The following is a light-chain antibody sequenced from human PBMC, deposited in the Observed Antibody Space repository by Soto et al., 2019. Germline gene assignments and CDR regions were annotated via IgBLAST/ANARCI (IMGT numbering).Light chain of an antibody. V-gene: IGKV1-5*03. CDR3: QQYNSYPLN. CDR2: KAS. CDR1: QSISGG. J-gene: IGKJ4*01. Sequence: DIQLTQSPSTLSASVGDRVSITCRASQSISGGLAWYQKKPGKAPKLLIYKASSLESRVPSRFSGSGSGTEFTLTISSLQPDDFATYYCQQYNSYPLNFGGGTKG.